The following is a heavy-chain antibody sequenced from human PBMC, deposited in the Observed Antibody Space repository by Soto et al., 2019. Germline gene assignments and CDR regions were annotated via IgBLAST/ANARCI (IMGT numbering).Heavy chain of an antibody. D-gene: IGHD6-19*01. J-gene: IGHJ3*02. Sequence: QVQLVQSGAEVKKPGSSVRVSCKTSGGTFRNYAVIWVRQAPGQGLECMGGIIPMFGTANYAQKFQGRVTITADESTSTAYMELTSVRSEDTAVYFCASALDSGPLPDAFDIWGQGTMVTVSS. V-gene: IGHV1-69*01. CDR2: IIPMFGTA. CDR1: GGTFRNYA. CDR3: ASALDSGPLPDAFDI.